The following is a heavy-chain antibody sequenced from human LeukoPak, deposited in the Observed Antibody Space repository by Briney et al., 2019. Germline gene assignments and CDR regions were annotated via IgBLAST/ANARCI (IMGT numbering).Heavy chain of an antibody. CDR2: INHSGST. J-gene: IGHJ4*02. V-gene: IGHV4-34*01. CDR3: AGGGTEGYYFDY. Sequence: SETLSLTCAVYGGSFSGYYWSWIRQPPGKGLEWIGEINHSGSTNYNPSLKSRVTISVDTSKNQFSLKLSSVTAADTAVYYCAGGGTEGYYFDYWGQGTLVAVSS. CDR1: GGSFSGYY. D-gene: IGHD1-1*01.